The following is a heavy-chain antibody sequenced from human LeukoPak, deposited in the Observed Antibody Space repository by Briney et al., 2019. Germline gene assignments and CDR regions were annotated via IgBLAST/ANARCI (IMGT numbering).Heavy chain of an antibody. V-gene: IGHV4-34*01. D-gene: IGHD1-26*01. J-gene: IGHJ3*02. CDR1: GGSFSGYY. CDR3: ARGYYAFDI. Sequence: SETLSLTCAVYGGSFSGYYWSWIRQPPGKGLEWIGEINHSGSTNYNPSLKSRVTISVGTSKNQFSLKLSSVTAADTAVYYCARGYYAFDIWGQGTMVTVSS. CDR2: INHSGST.